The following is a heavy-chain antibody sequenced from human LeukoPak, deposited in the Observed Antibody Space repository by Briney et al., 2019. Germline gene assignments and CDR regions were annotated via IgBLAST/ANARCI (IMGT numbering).Heavy chain of an antibody. CDR2: TSGSGGNT. CDR1: GFTLRSYD. D-gene: IGHD5-12*01. V-gene: IGHV3-23*01. J-gene: IGHJ4*02. CDR3: AKEYSGYDFDY. Sequence: GGSLRLSCAASGFTLRSYDMSWVRQAPGKGLEWVAATSGSGGNTYYADSVKGRFTISRDNSKNTLYLQMNSLRAEDTAVYYCAKEYSGYDFDYWGQGTLVTVAS.